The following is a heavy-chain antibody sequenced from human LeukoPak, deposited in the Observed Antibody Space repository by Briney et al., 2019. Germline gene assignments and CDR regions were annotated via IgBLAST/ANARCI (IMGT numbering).Heavy chain of an antibody. J-gene: IGHJ4*02. CDR2: IHYSGST. V-gene: IGHV4-59*01. CDR3: ARDRPGGSSLDY. Sequence: SETLSLTCTVSGGSISGDYWSWNRQSPGKGLEWIAYIHYSGSTSYNPSLKSRVTISVDTSKNEFSLKLTSVNAADTAVYYCARDRPGGSSLDYWGQGTLVTVSS. D-gene: IGHD6-13*01. CDR1: GGSISGDY.